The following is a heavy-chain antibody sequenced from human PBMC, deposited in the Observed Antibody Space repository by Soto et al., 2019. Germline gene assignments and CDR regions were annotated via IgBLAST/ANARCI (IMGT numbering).Heavy chain of an antibody. CDR3: ARVYCSSTSCYRPAYNWFDP. Sequence: QVQLQESGPGLVKPSQTLSLTCTVSGGSISSGGYYWSWIRQHPGKGLEWIGYIYYSGSTYYNPSLKRRVTISVDTSKNQFSLKLSSVTAADTAVYYCARVYCSSTSCYRPAYNWFDPWGQGTLVTVSS. CDR2: IYYSGST. J-gene: IGHJ5*02. CDR1: GGSISSGGYY. V-gene: IGHV4-31*03. D-gene: IGHD2-2*01.